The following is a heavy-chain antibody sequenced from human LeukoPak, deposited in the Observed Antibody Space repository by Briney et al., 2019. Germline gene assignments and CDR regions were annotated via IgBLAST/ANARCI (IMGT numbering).Heavy chain of an antibody. CDR1: GFTVSCNY. D-gene: IGHD3-22*01. Sequence: GGSLRLSCAPSGFTVSCNYMSWVRQAPGKGLEWVSVIYSGGSTYYADSVKGRFTISRDNSKNTLYLQMNSLRAEDTAVYYCASGGGYYDSSGYPYNWFDPWGQGTLVTVSS. V-gene: IGHV3-53*01. CDR3: ASGGGYYDSSGYPYNWFDP. CDR2: IYSGGST. J-gene: IGHJ5*02.